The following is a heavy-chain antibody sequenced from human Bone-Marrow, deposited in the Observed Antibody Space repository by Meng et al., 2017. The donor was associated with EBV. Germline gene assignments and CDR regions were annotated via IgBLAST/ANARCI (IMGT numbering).Heavy chain of an antibody. J-gene: IGHJ4*02. Sequence: QVQLQQWGAGLLKPSATLSLTCAVYGGSFSGYYWSWIRQPPGKGLEWIGEINHSGSTNYNPSLKSRVTISVDTSKNQFSLKLSSVTAADTAVYYCARVRSVATITLFDYWGQGTLVTVSS. V-gene: IGHV4-34*01. CDR1: GGSFSGYY. CDR2: INHSGST. CDR3: ARVRSVATITLFDY. D-gene: IGHD5-24*01.